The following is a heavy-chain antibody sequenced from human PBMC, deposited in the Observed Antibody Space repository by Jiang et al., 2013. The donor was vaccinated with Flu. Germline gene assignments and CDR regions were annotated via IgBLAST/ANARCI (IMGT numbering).Heavy chain of an antibody. CDR2: ISAYNGNT. V-gene: IGHV1-18*01. CDR3: ARAYDFWSGYYTGPVDY. CDR1: GYTFTSYG. Sequence: GAEVKKPGASVKVPCKASGYTFTSYGISWVRQAPGQGLEWMGWISAYNGNTNYAQKLQGRVTMTTDTSTSTAYMELRSLRSDDTAVYYCARAYDFWSGYYTGPVDYWGQGTLVTVSS. D-gene: IGHD3-3*01. J-gene: IGHJ4*02.